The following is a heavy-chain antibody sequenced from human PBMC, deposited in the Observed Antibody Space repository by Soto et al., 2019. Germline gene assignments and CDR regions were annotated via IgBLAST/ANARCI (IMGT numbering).Heavy chain of an antibody. J-gene: IGHJ1*01. CDR2: IYYSGST. CDR3: ARGGPGGYCSGGSCYSEYFQH. CDR1: GGSISSYY. D-gene: IGHD2-15*01. Sequence: PSETLSLTCTVSGGSISSYYWSWIRQPPGKGLEWIGYIYYSGSTNYNPSLKSRVTISVDTSKNQFSLKLSSVTAADTAVYYCARGGPGGYCSGGSCYSEYFQHWGQGTLVTVSS. V-gene: IGHV4-59*08.